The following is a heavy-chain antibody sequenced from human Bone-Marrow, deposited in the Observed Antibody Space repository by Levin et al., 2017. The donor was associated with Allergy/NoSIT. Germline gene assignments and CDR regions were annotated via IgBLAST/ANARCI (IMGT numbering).Heavy chain of an antibody. CDR3: ARNFYGSGSYLGAPYYFDS. V-gene: IGHV1-18*01. Sequence: GESLKISCKTSGYTFTSYGISWVRQAPGQGLEWMGWISLYNGNTNYAQKLQGRVTMTTDTSTSTAYMELRSLTSDDTAVYYCARNFYGSGSYLGAPYYFDSWGQGTLVTVSS. CDR2: ISLYNGNT. D-gene: IGHD3-10*01. CDR1: GYTFTSYG. J-gene: IGHJ4*02.